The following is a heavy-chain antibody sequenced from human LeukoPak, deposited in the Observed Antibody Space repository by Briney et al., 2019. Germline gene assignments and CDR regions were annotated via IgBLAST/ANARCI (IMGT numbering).Heavy chain of an antibody. CDR1: GYTVITND. CDR3: ARGVEPLAANTLAY. Sequence: PGGSLRLSCAASGYTVITNDMTWVRQAPGKGLECGSVLSSDGNTKYADSVRGRYTLSRDNPKHTLYLEMNSLRPDDTAVYYCARGVEPLAANTLAYWGQGTLVTVSS. D-gene: IGHD1-14*01. V-gene: IGHV3-53*01. J-gene: IGHJ4*02. CDR2: LSSDGNT.